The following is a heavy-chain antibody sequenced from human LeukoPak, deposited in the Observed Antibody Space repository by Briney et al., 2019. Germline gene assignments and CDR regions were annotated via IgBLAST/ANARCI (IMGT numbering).Heavy chain of an antibody. CDR1: GGSISSYY. D-gene: IGHD3-22*01. CDR2: IYYSGST. J-gene: IGHJ5*02. Sequence: PSETLSLTCTVSGGSISSYYWSWIRQPPGKGLEWIGYIYYSGSTNYNPSLKSRVTISVDTSKNQFSLKLSSVTAADTAVYYCARVDHYYDSSEVGAVDNWFDPWGQGTLVTVSS. V-gene: IGHV4-59*01. CDR3: ARVDHYYDSSEVGAVDNWFDP.